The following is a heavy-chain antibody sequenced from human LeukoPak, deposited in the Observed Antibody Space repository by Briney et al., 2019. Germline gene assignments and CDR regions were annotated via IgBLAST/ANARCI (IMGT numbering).Heavy chain of an antibody. CDR2: IIPIFGTA. V-gene: IGHV1-69*05. CDR1: GGTFSSYA. D-gene: IGHD6-19*01. J-gene: IGHJ4*02. Sequence: SVKVSCKASGGTFSSYAISWVRQAPGQGLEWMGRIIPIFGTANYAQKFQGRVTITTDESTSTAYMELSSLRSEDTAVCYCARDRSSGYDYWGQGTLVTVSS. CDR3: ARDRSSGYDY.